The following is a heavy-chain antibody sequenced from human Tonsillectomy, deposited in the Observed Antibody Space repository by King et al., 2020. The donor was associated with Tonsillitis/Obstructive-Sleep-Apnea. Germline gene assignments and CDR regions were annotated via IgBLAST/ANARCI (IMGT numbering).Heavy chain of an antibody. V-gene: IGHV4-34*01. J-gene: IGHJ4*02. D-gene: IGHD6-19*01. CDR2: INHSGST. Sequence: QVQLQQWGAGLLKPSETLSITCAVYGGSFSGYYWSWIRQPPGKGLEWIGEINHSGSTNYNPSLKSRVTISVDTSKNQFSLKLSSVTAADTAVYYCARREAVAHFDYWGQGTLVTVSS. CDR1: GGSFSGYY. CDR3: ARREAVAHFDY.